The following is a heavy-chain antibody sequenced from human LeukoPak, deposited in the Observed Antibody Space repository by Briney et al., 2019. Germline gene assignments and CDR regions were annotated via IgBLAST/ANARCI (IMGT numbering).Heavy chain of an antibody. Sequence: ASVTVSCKASGYTITGYYMHWVRQAPGQGLEWMGWINPNSGGTNYAQKFQGRVTTTRDTSISTAYMEVSRLTSDDTAVFYCAREGSGYPYWGQGTLVTVSS. CDR2: INPNSGGT. J-gene: IGHJ4*02. D-gene: IGHD5-12*01. CDR3: AREGSGYPY. V-gene: IGHV1-2*02. CDR1: GYTITGYY.